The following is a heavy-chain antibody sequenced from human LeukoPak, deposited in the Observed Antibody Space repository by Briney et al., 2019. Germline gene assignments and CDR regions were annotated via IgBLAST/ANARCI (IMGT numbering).Heavy chain of an antibody. CDR1: GFAFSSYW. V-gene: IGHV3-30*02. CDR2: IRNDGSNK. J-gene: IGHJ4*02. CDR3: AKDHISNSYFDY. Sequence: GGSLRLSCAASGFAFSSYWMSWVRQAPGKGLEWVAFIRNDGSNKYYADSVKGRFTISRDNSKNTLYLQMNSLRAEDTAVYYCAKDHISNSYFDYWGQGTLVTVSS. D-gene: IGHD2-21*01.